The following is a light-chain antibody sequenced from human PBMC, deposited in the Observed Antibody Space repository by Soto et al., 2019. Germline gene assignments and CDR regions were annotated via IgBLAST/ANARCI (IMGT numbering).Light chain of an antibody. V-gene: IGLV2-8*01. J-gene: IGLJ2*01. CDR3: SSYAGSNNLVV. Sequence: QSALIQPPSASGSPGQSVTISCTGTGSDVGAYNFVSWYQHHPGKAPQALIYEVYKRPSGVPDRFSGSKSGNTASLTVSGLQTEDEADYYCSSYAGSNNLVVFGGGTQLTVL. CDR1: GSDVGAYNF. CDR2: EVY.